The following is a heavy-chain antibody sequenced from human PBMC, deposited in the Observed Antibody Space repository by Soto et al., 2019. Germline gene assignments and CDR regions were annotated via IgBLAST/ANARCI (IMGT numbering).Heavy chain of an antibody. Sequence: SETLSLTCTVSGGSISSYYWSWIRQPPGKGLEWIGYIYYSGSTNYNPSLKSRVTISVDTSKNQFSLKLSSVTAADTAVYYCAHYYYDSSGRFDPWGRGTPVTVSS. V-gene: IGHV4-59*01. D-gene: IGHD3-22*01. CDR2: IYYSGST. CDR1: GGSISSYY. CDR3: AHYYYDSSGRFDP. J-gene: IGHJ5*02.